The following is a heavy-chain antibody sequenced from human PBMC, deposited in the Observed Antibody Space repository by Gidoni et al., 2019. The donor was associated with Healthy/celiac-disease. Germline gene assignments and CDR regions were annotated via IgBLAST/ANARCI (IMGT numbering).Heavy chain of an antibody. Sequence: EVQLVQSGAEVKKPGESLKISCKGSGYRFTSYWTGWVRQMPGKGLEWMGIIYPGDSDTRYSPSFQGQVTITADKSISTAYLQWSSLKASDTAMYYCASPRAYCSGGSCYSGLGFDYWGQGTLVTVSS. J-gene: IGHJ4*02. D-gene: IGHD2-15*01. CDR2: IYPGDSDT. V-gene: IGHV5-51*03. CDR1: GYRFTSYW. CDR3: ASPRAYCSGGSCYSGLGFDY.